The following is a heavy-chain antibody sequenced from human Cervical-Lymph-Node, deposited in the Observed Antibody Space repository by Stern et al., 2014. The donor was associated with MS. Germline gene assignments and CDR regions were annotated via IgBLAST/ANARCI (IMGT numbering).Heavy chain of an antibody. CDR2: IYPGDSET. J-gene: IGHJ4*02. D-gene: IGHD1-14*01. Sequence: EVPLVESGAELIRPGESLKISCKGAGYKFSIYWIAWVRQMPGKGLEWMGIIYPGDSETRYSSFFRGQVTMSADKSTSTAYLQWSSLNASDPAMYFCARQTTAWASDVWGQGTLVTVSS. CDR3: ARQTTAWASDV. V-gene: IGHV5-51*01. CDR1: GYKFSIYW.